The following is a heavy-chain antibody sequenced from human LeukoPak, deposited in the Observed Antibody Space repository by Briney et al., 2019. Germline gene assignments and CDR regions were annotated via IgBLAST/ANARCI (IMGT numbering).Heavy chain of an antibody. CDR2: IYHSGST. CDR1: AYSISSGYY. D-gene: IGHD1-26*01. J-gene: IGHJ4*02. Sequence: PSETLSLTCTVSAYSISSGYYWGWIRQPPGKGLEWIGSIYHSGSTSYNPSHKSRVTISVDTSRNQFSLKLRSVTAADTAVYYCARIPPYQVLRDIVGDTGDKWGQGTLVTVSS. CDR3: ARIPPYQVLRDIVGDTGDK. V-gene: IGHV4-38-2*02.